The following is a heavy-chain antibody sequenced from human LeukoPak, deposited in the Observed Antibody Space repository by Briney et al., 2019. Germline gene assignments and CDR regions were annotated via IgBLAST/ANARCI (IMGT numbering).Heavy chain of an antibody. CDR2: IYYSGST. Sequence: SETLSLTCTVYGGSINSYYWSWIRQPPGKGLEWIGYIYYSGSTNYNPSLKSRVTISVDKSKNQFSLKLSSVTAADTAVYYCARGEDDYGDYKGAFDIWGQGTMVTVSS. V-gene: IGHV4-59*01. CDR3: ARGEDDYGDYKGAFDI. D-gene: IGHD4-17*01. CDR1: GGSINSYY. J-gene: IGHJ3*02.